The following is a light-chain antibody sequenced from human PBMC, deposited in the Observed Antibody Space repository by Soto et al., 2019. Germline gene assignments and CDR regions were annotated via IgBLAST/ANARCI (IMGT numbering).Light chain of an antibody. CDR2: EVT. CDR3: TSFAGNTGWV. CDR1: SSDVGGYNY. Sequence: QSALTQPPSASGSPGQSVTIPCTGSSSDVGGYNYVSWYQQHPGKAPKLIIYEVTKRPSGIPARFSGSKSANTASLTVSGLQADDEADYCCTSFAGNTGWVFGGGTKLTVL. V-gene: IGLV2-8*01. J-gene: IGLJ3*02.